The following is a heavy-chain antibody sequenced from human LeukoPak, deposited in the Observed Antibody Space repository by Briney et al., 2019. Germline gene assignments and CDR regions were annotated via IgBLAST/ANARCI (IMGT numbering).Heavy chain of an antibody. CDR3: ARMVEKRAGRFYHYYMDV. V-gene: IGHV1-2*02. Sequence: ASVKVSCKASGFTFTDYYIHWVRQAPGQGLEWMGWINPDSGDTNHAQKFQGRVTMTRATSTTTAYMELTSLRSDDTAVYYCARMVEKRAGRFYHYYMDVWGKGTTVIVSS. J-gene: IGHJ6*03. D-gene: IGHD3-10*01. CDR1: GFTFTDYY. CDR2: INPDSGDT.